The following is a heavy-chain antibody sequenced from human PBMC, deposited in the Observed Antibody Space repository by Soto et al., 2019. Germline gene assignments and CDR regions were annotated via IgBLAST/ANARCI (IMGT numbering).Heavy chain of an antibody. D-gene: IGHD3-10*01. CDR3: AREVWSGSYYYYMDV. J-gene: IGHJ6*03. Sequence: GGSLRLSCAASGVTFSNYWMSWVRQAPGKGLEWVANIKQDGSEKYYVDSVKGRFTISRDNAKNSLFLQMNSLRAEDTAVYYCAREVWSGSYYYYMDVWGKGTTVTVSS. CDR2: IKQDGSEK. V-gene: IGHV3-7*01. CDR1: GVTFSNYW.